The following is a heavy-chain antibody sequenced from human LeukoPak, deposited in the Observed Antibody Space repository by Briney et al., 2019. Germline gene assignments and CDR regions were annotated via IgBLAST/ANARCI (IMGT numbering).Heavy chain of an antibody. CDR3: ARDPSGYSNAFDI. J-gene: IGHJ3*02. D-gene: IGHD3-22*01. V-gene: IGHV3-53*01. CDR1: GFIVSSNY. CDR2: IYNDGRT. Sequence: GGSLRLSCAASGFIVSSNYMSWVRQAPGKGLEWVSVIYNDGRTYYADSVKGRFTISRDNSKNTLYLQMNSLRADDPAMYYCARDPSGYSNAFDIWGQGTMVTVSS.